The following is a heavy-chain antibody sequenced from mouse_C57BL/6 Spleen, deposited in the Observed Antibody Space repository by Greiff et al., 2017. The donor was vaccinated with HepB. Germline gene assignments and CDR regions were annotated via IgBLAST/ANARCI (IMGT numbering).Heavy chain of an antibody. CDR3: ARHEDDYGNLYWYFDV. CDR2: FYPGSGSI. D-gene: IGHD2-1*01. CDR1: GYTFTEYT. Sequence: QVQLKESGAELVKPGASVKLSCKASGYTFTEYTIHWVKQRSGQGLEWIGWFYPGSGSIKYNEKFKDKATLTADKSSSTVYMELSRLTSEDSAVYFCARHEDDYGNLYWYFDVWGTGTTVTVSS. V-gene: IGHV1-62-2*01. J-gene: IGHJ1*03.